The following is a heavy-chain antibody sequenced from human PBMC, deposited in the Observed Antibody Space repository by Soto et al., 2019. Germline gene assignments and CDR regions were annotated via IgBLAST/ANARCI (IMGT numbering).Heavy chain of an antibody. CDR3: TTRMTAHFDY. CDR1: GFTFSHYT. CDR2: ISDRPTGHT. D-gene: IGHD2-21*02. J-gene: IGHJ4*02. Sequence: GVSLRLSCVASGFTFSHYTLNWVRRAPGKGLEWVSTISDRPTGHTHYAESVRGRFTISRDDSRDTVFLQLDSPRAEDTAVYYCTTRMTAHFDYWGQGVLVTVSS. V-gene: IGHV3-23*01.